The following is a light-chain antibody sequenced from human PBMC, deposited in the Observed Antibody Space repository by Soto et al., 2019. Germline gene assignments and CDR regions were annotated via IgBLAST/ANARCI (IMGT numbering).Light chain of an antibody. Sequence: IVITPSPATLSVSPGERATPSCRASESISSNVAWYQQRSGQAPRLLIYGASTRATGIPARFSGSGSGTDFTLTISSLQSEDFAVYYCQQFNAWWTFGQGTKVDIK. CDR2: GAS. V-gene: IGKV3-15*01. J-gene: IGKJ1*01. CDR3: QQFNAWWT. CDR1: ESISSN.